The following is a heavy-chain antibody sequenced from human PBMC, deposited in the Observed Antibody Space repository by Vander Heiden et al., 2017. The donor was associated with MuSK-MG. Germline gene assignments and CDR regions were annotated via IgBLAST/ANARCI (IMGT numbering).Heavy chain of an antibody. CDR1: GITFASVT. CDR3: TKWLRNYDSSGFDI. V-gene: IGHV3-23*01. D-gene: IGHD3-22*01. J-gene: IGHJ3*02. CDR2: ISGSGDST. Sequence: EVQLLESGGGLVQPGGSLRLSCAASGITFASVTMSWVRQGPGKGLEWVSVISGSGDSTYHVDSVKGRFTTSRDNSKKIVYLQMNSLRAEDTATYYCTKWLRNYDSSGFDIWGQGTMVTVSS.